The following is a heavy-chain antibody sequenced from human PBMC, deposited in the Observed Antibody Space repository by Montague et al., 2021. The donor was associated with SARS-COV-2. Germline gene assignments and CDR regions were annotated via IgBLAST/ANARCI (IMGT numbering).Heavy chain of an antibody. CDR1: GGSISSSSYY. CDR2: IYYSGST. J-gene: IGHJ4*02. D-gene: IGHD3-3*01. Sequence: SETLSLTCTVSGGSISSSSYYWGWIRQPPGKGLEWIGSIYYSGSTYYXPSLKSRVTISVDTSKNQFSLKLSSVTAADTAAYYCARQMGQSSIFGVVIQYYFDYWGQGTLVTVSS. CDR3: ARQMGQSSIFGVVIQYYFDY. V-gene: IGHV4-39*01.